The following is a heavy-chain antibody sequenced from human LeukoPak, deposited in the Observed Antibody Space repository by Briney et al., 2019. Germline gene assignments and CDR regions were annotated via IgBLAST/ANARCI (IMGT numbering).Heavy chain of an antibody. Sequence: GASVKVSCKASGYTFSDYYMHWVRQAAGQGLEWMGWINPNSGGTNYAQKFQGRVTLTRDTSISTAYMEVSRLRSDDTAVYYCARGGGPEGLWFGELLDYMDVWGKGTTVTVSS. CDR2: INPNSGGT. CDR1: GYTFSDYY. D-gene: IGHD3-10*01. V-gene: IGHV1-2*02. J-gene: IGHJ6*03. CDR3: ARGGGPEGLWFGELLDYMDV.